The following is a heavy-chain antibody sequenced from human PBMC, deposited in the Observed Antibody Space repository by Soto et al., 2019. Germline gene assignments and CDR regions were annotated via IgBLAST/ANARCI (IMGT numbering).Heavy chain of an antibody. CDR1: GFTFDDYA. CDR3: AKDMGYDLSPLGYFDY. Sequence: GGSLILSCAASGFTFDDYAMHWVRQAPGKGLEWVSGISWNSGSIGYADSVKGRFTISRDNAKNSLYLQMNSLRSEDTALYYCAKDMGYDLSPLGYFDYWGQGTLVTVSS. D-gene: IGHD5-12*01. CDR2: ISWNSGSI. V-gene: IGHV3-9*01. J-gene: IGHJ4*02.